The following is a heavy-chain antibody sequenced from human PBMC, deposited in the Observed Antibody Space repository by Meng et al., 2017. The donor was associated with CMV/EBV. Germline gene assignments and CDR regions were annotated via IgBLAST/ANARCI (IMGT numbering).Heavy chain of an antibody. CDR3: ARDKSPRWGGLTTMTRGMDV. CDR2: IIPIFGTA. Sequence: SVKVSCKASGGTFSSYAISWVRQAPGQGLEWMGGIIPIFGTANYAQKFQGRVTITTDESTSTAYMELSSLRSEDTAVYYCARDKSPRWGGLTTMTRGMDVWGQGTTVTVSS. CDR1: GGTFSSYA. D-gene: IGHD4/OR15-4a*01. V-gene: IGHV1-69*05. J-gene: IGHJ6*02.